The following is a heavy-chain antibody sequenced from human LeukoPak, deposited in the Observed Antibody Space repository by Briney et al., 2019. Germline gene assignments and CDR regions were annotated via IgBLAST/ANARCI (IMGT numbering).Heavy chain of an antibody. CDR2: ISGNSVGT. CDR3: AKGSADARPYYFDY. D-gene: IGHD2-15*01. V-gene: IGHV3-23*01. J-gene: IGHJ4*02. CDR1: GFTFSTYV. Sequence: PGGSLRLSCAASGFTFSTYVMSWVSQAPGKGLGWVSAISGNSVGTYYADSVKGRFTISRDNSKSTLFLQLTTLRAEDTAVYYCAKGSADARPYYFDYWGQGSLITVSS.